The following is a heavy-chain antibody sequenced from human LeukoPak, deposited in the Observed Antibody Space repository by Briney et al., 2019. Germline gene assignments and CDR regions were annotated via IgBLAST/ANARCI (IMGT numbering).Heavy chain of an antibody. CDR1: GFTFSRFW. D-gene: IGHD1-20*01. J-gene: IGHJ3*02. CDR3: AREGYDLGAFDI. V-gene: IGHV3-7*03. Sequence: GGSLRLSCAASGFTFSRFWMTWVGQAPGKGLEWVANIKEDGTEKYCVDSLKGRFSISRDNAKESLYLQMNSLRADDTAVYYCAREGYDLGAFDIWGQGTMVTVSS. CDR2: IKEDGTEK.